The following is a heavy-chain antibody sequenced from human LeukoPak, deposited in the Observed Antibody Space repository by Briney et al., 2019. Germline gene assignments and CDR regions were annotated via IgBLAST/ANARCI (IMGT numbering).Heavy chain of an antibody. CDR2: INSDGSST. Sequence: GGSLRLSCAASGFTFSSYWMHWVRHAPGKGLMWVSRINSDGSSTSYADSVKGRFTISRDNAKNTLYLQKNSLRAEDTAVYYCARGYCSGGSCYSEIAFDIWGQGTMVTVSS. V-gene: IGHV3-74*01. D-gene: IGHD2-15*01. CDR3: ARGYCSGGSCYSEIAFDI. J-gene: IGHJ3*02. CDR1: GFTFSSYW.